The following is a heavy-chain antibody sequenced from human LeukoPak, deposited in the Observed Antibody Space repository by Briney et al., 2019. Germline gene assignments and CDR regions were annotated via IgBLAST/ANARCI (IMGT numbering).Heavy chain of an antibody. CDR1: GGSFSGYY. V-gene: IGHV4-34*01. D-gene: IGHD3-10*01. CDR2: IYYSGST. CDR3: ARVGYYYGSGSTIGVFDY. J-gene: IGHJ4*02. Sequence: SETLSLTCAVYGGSFSGYYWSWIRQPPGKGLEWIGSIYYSGSTYYNPSLKSRVTISVDTSKNQFSLKLSSVTAADTAVYYCARVGYYYGSGSTIGVFDYWGQGTLVTVSS.